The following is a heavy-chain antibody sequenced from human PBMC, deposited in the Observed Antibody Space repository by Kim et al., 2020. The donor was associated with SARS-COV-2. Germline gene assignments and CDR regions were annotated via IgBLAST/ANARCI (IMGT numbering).Heavy chain of an antibody. CDR2: INTDGTST. J-gene: IGHJ4*02. D-gene: IGHD1-26*01. V-gene: IGHV3-74*01. CDR1: GFTFSGYW. Sequence: GGSLRLSCAPSGFTFSGYWMHWVRQAPGKGLLWVSGINTDGTSTSYAESVRGRFTISRDNAKNTLYLQMNSLRAEDTAVYYCARPRAGASSGFDCWGQGTLVTVSS. CDR3: ARPRAGASSGFDC.